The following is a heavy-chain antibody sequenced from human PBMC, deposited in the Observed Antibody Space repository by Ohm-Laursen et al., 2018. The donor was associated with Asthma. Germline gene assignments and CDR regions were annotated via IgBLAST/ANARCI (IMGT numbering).Heavy chain of an antibody. CDR1: GGSISSYY. J-gene: IGHJ5*02. Sequence: SETLSLTCTVSGGSISSYYWSWIRQPPGKGLEWIGYIYYSGSTNYNPSLKSRVTISVDTSKNQFSLKLSSVTAADTAVYYCAREEQLVPGWFDPWGQGTLVTVSS. CDR3: AREEQLVPGWFDP. D-gene: IGHD6-6*01. CDR2: IYYSGST. V-gene: IGHV4-59*01.